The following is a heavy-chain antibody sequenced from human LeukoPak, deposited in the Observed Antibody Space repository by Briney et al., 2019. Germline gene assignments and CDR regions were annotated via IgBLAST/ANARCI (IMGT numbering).Heavy chain of an antibody. V-gene: IGHV1-69*01. CDR1: GGTFIRYA. CDR2: IIPIFGTA. CDR3: ARGITPPYFDY. J-gene: IGHJ4*02. D-gene: IGHD3-10*01. Sequence: SVKVSCKASGGTFIRYAISWVRQAPGQGLEWMGGIIPIFGTANYAQKFQGRVTITADESTSTAYMELSSLRSEDTAVYYCARGITPPYFDYWGQGTLVTVSS.